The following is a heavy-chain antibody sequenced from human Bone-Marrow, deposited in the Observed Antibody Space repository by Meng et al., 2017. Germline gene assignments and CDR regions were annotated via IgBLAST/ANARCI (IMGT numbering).Heavy chain of an antibody. D-gene: IGHD6-19*01. V-gene: IGHV7-4-1*02. CDR3: ARDIGLYSSGWYGDAFDI. CDR1: GGTFSSYA. CDR2: INTNTGNP. Sequence: ASVKVSCKASGGTFSSYAISWVRQAPGQGLEWMGWINTNTGNPTYAQGFTGRFVFSLDTSVSTAYLQISSLKAEDTAVYYCARDIGLYSSGWYGDAFDIWGQGTMVTVSS. J-gene: IGHJ3*02.